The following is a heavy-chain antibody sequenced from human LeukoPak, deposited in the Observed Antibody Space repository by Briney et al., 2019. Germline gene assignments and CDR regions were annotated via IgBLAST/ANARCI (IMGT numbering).Heavy chain of an antibody. CDR1: GFTFDDYG. Sequence: GGSLRLSRAASGFTFDDYGMSWVRQAPGKGLEWVANIKEDGSERNYVDSVKGRFTILRDNAKNSLYLQMNSLRGEDTAVYYCARDRHSANYDWGQGTLVTVSS. J-gene: IGHJ4*02. V-gene: IGHV3-7*01. CDR2: IKEDGSER. D-gene: IGHD1-26*01. CDR3: ARDRHSANYD.